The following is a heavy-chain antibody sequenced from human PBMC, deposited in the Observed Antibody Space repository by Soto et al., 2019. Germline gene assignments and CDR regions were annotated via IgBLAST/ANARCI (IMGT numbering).Heavy chain of an antibody. CDR2: TSYDGSNN. V-gene: IGHV3-33*05. Sequence: QVQLVESGGGVVQPGTSLRLSCVGSGFTFRIYVIHWVRQAPGKGLEWVALTSYDGSNNFYGDSVKGRFTISRDNSRNTVELHLDSLRLEDTSRYYCARGGTTGGLDVWGQGALVSVSS. CDR3: ARGGTTGGLDV. J-gene: IGHJ4*02. D-gene: IGHD3-16*01. CDR1: GFTFRIYV.